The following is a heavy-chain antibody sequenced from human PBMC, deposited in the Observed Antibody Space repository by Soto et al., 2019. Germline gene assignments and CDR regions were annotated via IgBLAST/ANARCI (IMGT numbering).Heavy chain of an antibody. Sequence: GGSLRLSCAASGFSFSDYAMSWVRQAPGKGLEWVSVISESGGSTHYADSVRGRFTVSRDNSKNSLSLRMNSLRDEDTAVYFCAKRSTYSSRWYSPFFDFWGQGPLVSV. CDR1: GFSFSDYA. CDR2: ISESGGST. J-gene: IGHJ4*02. D-gene: IGHD6-13*01. CDR3: AKRSTYSSRWYSPFFDF. V-gene: IGHV3-23*01.